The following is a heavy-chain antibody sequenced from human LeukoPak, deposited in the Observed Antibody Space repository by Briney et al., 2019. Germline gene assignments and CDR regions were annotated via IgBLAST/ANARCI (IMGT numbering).Heavy chain of an antibody. V-gene: IGHV3-72*01. J-gene: IGHJ6*02. Sequence: PGGSLRLSCAASGFTSSSYAMHWVRQAPGKGLEWIGRTKNRAESHITQYAASVNGRFTASRDDSKNSLYLQMNNLKTEDTAVYYCARDTDTAMDVWGQGTTVTVSS. CDR3: ARDTDTAMDV. CDR1: GFTSSSYA. CDR2: TKNRAESHIT.